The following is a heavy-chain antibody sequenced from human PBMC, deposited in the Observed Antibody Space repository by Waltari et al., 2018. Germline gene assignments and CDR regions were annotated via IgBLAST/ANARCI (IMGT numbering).Heavy chain of an antibody. CDR1: GGSISSSSYY. CDR2: IYYSGST. J-gene: IGHJ1*01. D-gene: IGHD2-2*02. V-gene: IGHV4-39*01. Sequence: QPQLQESGPGLVKPSETLSLTCTVSGGSISSSSYYWGWIRQPPGKGLGWIGRIYYSGSTYYNPSLKSRVTISVDTSKNQFSLKLSSVTAADTAVYYCARTVVVPAAIFSYFQHWGQGTLVTVSS. CDR3: ARTVVVPAAIFSYFQH.